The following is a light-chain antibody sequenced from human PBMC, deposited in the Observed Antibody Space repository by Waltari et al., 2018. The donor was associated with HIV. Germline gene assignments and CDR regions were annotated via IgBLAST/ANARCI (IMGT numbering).Light chain of an antibody. CDR1: QSLRHSNGYNY. V-gene: IGKV2-28*01. J-gene: IGKJ3*01. CDR3: VQALETPT. CDR2: LGF. Sequence: DIVMTQSPLSLPVTPGEPASITCRSSQSLRHSNGYNYLDWYLQKPGQSPQLLFYLGFNRASGVPYRFSGSGSCTDFTLKISRVEAEDVGVYYCVQALETPTFGPGTKVDIK.